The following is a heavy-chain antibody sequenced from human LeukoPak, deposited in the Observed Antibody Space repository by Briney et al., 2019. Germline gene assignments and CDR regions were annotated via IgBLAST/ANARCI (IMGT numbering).Heavy chain of an antibody. V-gene: IGHV3-48*02. Sequence: GGSLRLSCATSGFSFTDYPMNWVRQAPGKGLEWISNIRTTAEGAKYAYYADSVKGRVTISRDDGKNTLYLHMNSLRDDDTAVYYCATDQRYTFDYWGQGILVTVSS. CDR3: ATDQRYTFDY. CDR1: GFSFTDYP. D-gene: IGHD3-9*01. CDR2: IRTTAEGAKYA. J-gene: IGHJ4*02.